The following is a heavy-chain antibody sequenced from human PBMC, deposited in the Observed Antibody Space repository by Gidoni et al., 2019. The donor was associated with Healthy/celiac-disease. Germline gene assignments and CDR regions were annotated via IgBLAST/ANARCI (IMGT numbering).Heavy chain of an antibody. CDR2: IRSKAYGGTT. Sequence: EVQLVESGGGLVHPERSLILSCTATGFTFADYAMSWFRQAPGKGLECVGFIRSKAYGGTTEYAASVKGRFTISRDDSKSIAYLQMNSLKTEDTAVYYCTRAPPKYQLPFDYWGQGTLVTVSS. CDR1: GFTFADYA. V-gene: IGHV3-49*03. J-gene: IGHJ4*02. CDR3: TRAPPKYQLPFDY. D-gene: IGHD2-2*01.